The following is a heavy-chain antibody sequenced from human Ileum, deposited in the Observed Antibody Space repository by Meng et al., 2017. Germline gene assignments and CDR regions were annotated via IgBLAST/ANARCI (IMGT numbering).Heavy chain of an antibody. D-gene: IGHD1-1*01. J-gene: IGHJ4*02. CDR2: MNTDKGNT. CDR1: GYTFTTYG. Sequence: QVQLVQSGAEVKKPGASAKVSCKASGYTFTTYGISWVRQAPGQGLEWMGWMNTDKGNTNYAQKFQGGVTMTRDTSTSTAYMELRSLRSDDTAVYYCAREGAYNGGDYWGQGTLVTVSS. V-gene: IGHV1-18*01. CDR3: AREGAYNGGDY.